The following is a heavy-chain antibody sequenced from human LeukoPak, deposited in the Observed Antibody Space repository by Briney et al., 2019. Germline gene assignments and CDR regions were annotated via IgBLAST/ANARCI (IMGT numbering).Heavy chain of an antibody. CDR3: ARDRRDYDSSGYSLDY. Sequence: GASVKVSCKASGGTFSSYAISWARQAPGQGLEWRGGIIPIFATANYAQKFQGRVTITADESTSTAYMELSSLRSEDTAVYYCARDRRDYDSSGYSLDYWGQGTLVTVSS. J-gene: IGHJ4*02. CDR1: GGTFSSYA. CDR2: IIPIFATA. D-gene: IGHD3-22*01. V-gene: IGHV1-69*13.